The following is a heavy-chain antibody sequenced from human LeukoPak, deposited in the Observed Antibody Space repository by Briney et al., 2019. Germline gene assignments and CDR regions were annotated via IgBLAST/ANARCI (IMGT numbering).Heavy chain of an antibody. CDR1: GGSISTANYY. V-gene: IGHV4-61*01. Sequence: SETLSLTCTVSGGSISTANYYWGWVRQPPGKGLEWIGYIYYSGSTNYNPSLKSRVTISVDTSKNQFSLKLSSVTAADTAVYYCARDSSGWYRWFDPWGQGTLVTVSS. D-gene: IGHD6-19*01. J-gene: IGHJ5*02. CDR3: ARDSSGWYRWFDP. CDR2: IYYSGST.